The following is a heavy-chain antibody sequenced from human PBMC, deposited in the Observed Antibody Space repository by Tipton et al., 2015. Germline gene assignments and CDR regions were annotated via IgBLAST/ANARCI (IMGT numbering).Heavy chain of an antibody. CDR3: ARRWREVHWVDP. D-gene: IGHD2-15*01. CDR1: GYSFSSYW. CDR2: IYPGDSDT. J-gene: IGHJ5*02. Sequence: VQLGQSGAEVKKPGESLKISCKGSGYSFSSYWIAWVRQMPGKGLEWMGMIYPGDSDTRYSPSFHGQVTISVDRSTSTVFLHWRSLRASDTAMYYCARRWREVHWVDPWGQGTLVTVSS. V-gene: IGHV5-51*01.